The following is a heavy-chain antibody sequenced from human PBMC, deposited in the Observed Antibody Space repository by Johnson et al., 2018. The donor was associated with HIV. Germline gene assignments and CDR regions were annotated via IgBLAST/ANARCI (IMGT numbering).Heavy chain of an antibody. J-gene: IGHJ3*02. CDR3: ARSSSTAAPGRDAFDI. CDR1: GFTFDDHG. CDR2: INWNGGST. V-gene: IGHV3-20*03. D-gene: IGHD6-13*01. Sequence: ASGFTFDDHGMSWVRQAPGTGLEWVSGINWNGGSTGYADSVTGRFTISSETAKNSLYLQMNSLRAGDTAVYYCARSSSTAAPGRDAFDIWGQGTVVTVSS.